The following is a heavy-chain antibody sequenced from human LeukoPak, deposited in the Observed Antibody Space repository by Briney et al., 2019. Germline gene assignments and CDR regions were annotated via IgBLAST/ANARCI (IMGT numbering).Heavy chain of an antibody. CDR2: ISSSSSHI. CDR1: GFTFSTYS. CDR3: ARDRVGATDYFDY. D-gene: IGHD1-26*01. J-gene: IGHJ4*02. Sequence: GGSLRLSCAAPGFTFSTYSMNWVRQAPGKGLEWVSSISSSSSHIYYADSVKGRFTISRDNAKNSLYLQMNSLRAEDTAVYYCARDRVGATDYFDYWGQGTLVTVSS. V-gene: IGHV3-21*01.